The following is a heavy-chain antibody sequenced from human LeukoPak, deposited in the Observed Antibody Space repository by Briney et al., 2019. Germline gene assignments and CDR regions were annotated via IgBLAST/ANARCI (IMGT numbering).Heavy chain of an antibody. CDR1: GFRFSNND. V-gene: IGHV3-13*01. CDR3: ARGHYYGSGGDTFDV. Sequence: PGGSLRLSCAASGFRFSNNDMHWVRQFSGKGLEWVSGLGVAGDRYYPVSVRGRFTVSRDRAGTYLYLQMNSLSAGDTAVYYCARGHYYGSGGDTFDVWGKGTMVIVSS. CDR2: LGVAGDR. D-gene: IGHD3-10*01. J-gene: IGHJ3*01.